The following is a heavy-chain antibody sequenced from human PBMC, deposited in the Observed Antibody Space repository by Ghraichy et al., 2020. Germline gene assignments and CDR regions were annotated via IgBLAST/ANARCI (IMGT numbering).Heavy chain of an antibody. CDR2: VYYSS. D-gene: IGHD5-12*01. J-gene: IGHJ2*01. CDR3: ARQPGYSGSYWYFDL. CDR1: GASISAYY. V-gene: IGHV4-39*01. Sequence: SQTLSLTCTVSGASISAYYWGWVRQPPGKGLEWIGSVYYSSYYNLSLQSRVSISVDSSKNQLSLTLTSVTAADTATYYCARQPGYSGSYWYFDLWGRGTVVTVSA.